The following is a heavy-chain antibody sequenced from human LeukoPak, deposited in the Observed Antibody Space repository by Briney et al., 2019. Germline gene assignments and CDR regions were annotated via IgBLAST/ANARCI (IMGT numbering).Heavy chain of an antibody. CDR2: IYYSGTT. V-gene: IGHV4-59*01. Sequence: PSETLSLTCTVSGSSISHYYWSWIRQPPGKGLEWIGYIYYSGTTNYNPSLKSRVTISVDTSKNQFSLKLNSVTAADTAVYYCARGRYYGSGSYQYYYYYGMDVWGQGTTVTVSS. J-gene: IGHJ6*02. CDR1: GSSISHYY. D-gene: IGHD3-10*01. CDR3: ARGRYYGSGSYQYYYYYGMDV.